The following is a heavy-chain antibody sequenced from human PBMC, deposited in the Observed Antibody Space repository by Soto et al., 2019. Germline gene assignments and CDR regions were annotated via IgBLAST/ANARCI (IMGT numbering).Heavy chain of an antibody. CDR3: ARGPEMATIWNWFDP. Sequence: QVQLVQSGAEVKKPGSSVKVSCKASGGTFSSDAMSWVRQAPGEGLEWMGGIIPIFGTANYAQKFQGRVTITADESTSTAYMELSSLRSEDTAVYYCARGPEMATIWNWFDPWGQGTLVTVSS. CDR2: IIPIFGTA. CDR1: GGTFSSDA. J-gene: IGHJ5*02. D-gene: IGHD5-12*01. V-gene: IGHV1-69*12.